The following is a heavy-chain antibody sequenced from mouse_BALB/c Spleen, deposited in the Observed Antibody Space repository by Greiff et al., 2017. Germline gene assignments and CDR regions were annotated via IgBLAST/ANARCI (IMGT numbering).Heavy chain of an antibody. J-gene: IGHJ2*01. CDR1: GFNIKDTY. CDR3: ASIYDGYY. V-gene: IGHV14-3*02. CDR2: IDPANGNT. Sequence: EVQLKQSGAELVKPGASVKLSCTASGFNIKDTYMHWVKQRPEQGLEWIGRIDPANGNTKYDPKFQGKATITADTSSNTAYLQLSSLTSEDTAVYYCASIYDGYYWGQGTTLTVSS. D-gene: IGHD2-3*01.